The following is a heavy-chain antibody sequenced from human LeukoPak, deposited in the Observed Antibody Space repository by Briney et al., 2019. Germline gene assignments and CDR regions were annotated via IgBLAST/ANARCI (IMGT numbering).Heavy chain of an antibody. V-gene: IGHV3-48*01. CDR2: ISSSSSTI. CDR3: ARDFDY. CDR1: GFTFSSYN. Sequence: GGSLRLSCAASGFTFSSYNMNWVRQAPGKGLEWVSYISSSSSTIYYADSVKGRFTISRDNAKNSLYLQMNSLRAEDTAVYYCARDFDYWGQGTLVTVSS. J-gene: IGHJ4*02.